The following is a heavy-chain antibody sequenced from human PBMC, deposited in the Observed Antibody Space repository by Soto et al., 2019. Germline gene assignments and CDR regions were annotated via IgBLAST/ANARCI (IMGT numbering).Heavy chain of an antibody. CDR3: ARRHLAVAVSPWFDP. V-gene: IGHV2-26*01. CDR2: IDSSGEK. Sequence: QVTLKESGPVLVKPTETLTLRCTVSGLSISDSEMGVSWIRQPPGKALEWLAHIDSSGEKSYRTFLKSRLTISKDTSKSQIVLIMTNMDPADTGTYYCARRHLAVAVSPWFDPWGQGILVTVFS. CDR1: GLSISDSEMG. J-gene: IGHJ5*02. D-gene: IGHD6-19*01.